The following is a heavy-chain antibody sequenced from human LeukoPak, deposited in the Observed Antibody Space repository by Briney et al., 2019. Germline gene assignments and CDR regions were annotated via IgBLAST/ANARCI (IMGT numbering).Heavy chain of an antibody. J-gene: IGHJ4*02. Sequence: GGPLRLSCAASGFTFSSYEMNWVRQAPGRGLEWVSYISSSGSTIYYADSVKGRFTISRDNAKNSLYLQMNSLRAEDTAVYYCARVSIAVAEDYWGQGTLVTVSS. V-gene: IGHV3-48*03. CDR3: ARVSIAVAEDY. D-gene: IGHD6-19*01. CDR1: GFTFSSYE. CDR2: ISSSGSTI.